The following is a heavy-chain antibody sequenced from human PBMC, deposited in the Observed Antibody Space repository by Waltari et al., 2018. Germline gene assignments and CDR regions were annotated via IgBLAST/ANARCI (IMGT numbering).Heavy chain of an antibody. Sequence: QVQLQESGPGLVKPSETLSLTCTVSGYSISRGYYWGWIRQPPGKGLEWIGSIYHSGSTYYNPSLKSRVTISVDTSKNQFSLKLSSVTAADTAVYYCARAGSGWGQGTLVTVSS. D-gene: IGHD6-19*01. CDR3: ARAGSG. V-gene: IGHV4-38-2*02. J-gene: IGHJ4*02. CDR1: GYSISRGYY. CDR2: IYHSGST.